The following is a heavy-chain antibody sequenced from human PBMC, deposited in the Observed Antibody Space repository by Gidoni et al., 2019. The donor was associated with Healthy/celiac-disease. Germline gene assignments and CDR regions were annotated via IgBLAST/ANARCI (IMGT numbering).Heavy chain of an antibody. D-gene: IGHD3-22*01. J-gene: IGHJ4*02. CDR2: ISYDGSNK. V-gene: IGHV3-30*18. Sequence: RQAPGNGLEWVAVISYDGSNKYYADSVKGRFTISRDNSKNTLYLQMNSLRAEDTAVYYCAKDLYYYDSSGYLGPTESVGSPDYWGQGTLVTVSS. CDR3: AKDLYYYDSSGYLGPTESVGSPDY.